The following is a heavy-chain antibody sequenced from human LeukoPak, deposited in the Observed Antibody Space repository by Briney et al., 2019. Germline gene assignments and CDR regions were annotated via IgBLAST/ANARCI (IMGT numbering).Heavy chain of an antibody. V-gene: IGHV5-51*01. CDR1: GYTFTSYW. CDR2: IYPGDSDS. Sequence: PGESLKISCKGSGYTFTSYWIAWVRQMPGKGLECMGIIYPGDSDSRYSPSFQGQVTISADKSISTAYLQWSSLKASDTAMYYCARQVAYTSGRTFDFWGQGTLVTVSS. J-gene: IGHJ4*02. CDR3: ARQVAYTSGRTFDF. D-gene: IGHD6-19*01.